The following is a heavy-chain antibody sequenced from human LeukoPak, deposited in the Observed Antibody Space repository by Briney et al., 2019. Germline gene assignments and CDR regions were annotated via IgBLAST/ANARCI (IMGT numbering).Heavy chain of an antibody. V-gene: IGHV4-34*01. CDR3: ARAERRAAARSNWFDP. J-gene: IGHJ5*02. CDR1: GGSFSGYY. CDR2: INHSGST. Sequence: SETLSLTCAVYGGSFSGYYWSWIRQPPGKGLEWIGEINHSGSTNYNPSLKSRVTISVDTSKNQFSLKLSSVTAADTAVYYCARAERRAAARSNWFDPWGQGTLVTVSS. D-gene: IGHD6-6*01.